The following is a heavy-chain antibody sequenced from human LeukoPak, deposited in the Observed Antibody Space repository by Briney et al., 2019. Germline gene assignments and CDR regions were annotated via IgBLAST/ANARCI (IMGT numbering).Heavy chain of an antibody. CDR3: ARRLYYDSSGYAFDI. Sequence: SETLSLTCTVSGGSISSYYWSWIRQPPGKGLEWIGYIYYSGSTNYNPSLKSRVTISVDTSKNQSSLKLSSVTAADTAVYYCARRLYYDSSGYAFDIWGQGTMVTVSS. V-gene: IGHV4-59*08. CDR1: GGSISSYY. D-gene: IGHD3-22*01. J-gene: IGHJ3*02. CDR2: IYYSGST.